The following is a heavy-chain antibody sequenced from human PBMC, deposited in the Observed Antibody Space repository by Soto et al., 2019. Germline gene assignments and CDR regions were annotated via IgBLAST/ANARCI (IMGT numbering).Heavy chain of an antibody. CDR2: ISYDGSNK. J-gene: IGHJ6*03. V-gene: IGHV3-30*03. D-gene: IGHD1-26*01. Sequence: HLGGSLRLSCAASGFTFSSYGMHWVRQAPGKGLEWVAVISYDGSNKYYADSVKGRFTISRDNSKNTLYLQMNSLRAEDTAVYYCARDVSGSYYFGYMDVWGKGTTVTVSS. CDR3: ARDVSGSYYFGYMDV. CDR1: GFTFSSYG.